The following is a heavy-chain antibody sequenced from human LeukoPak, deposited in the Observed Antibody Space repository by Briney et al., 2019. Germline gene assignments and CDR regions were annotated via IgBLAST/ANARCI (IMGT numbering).Heavy chain of an antibody. V-gene: IGHV3-33*01. CDR3: ARDSAASIANFDY. J-gene: IGHJ4*02. CDR1: GFPFSTYG. CDR2: TWHDGSNK. Sequence: GGSLRLSCAASGFPFSTYGFHWVRQAPGKGLEWVAVTWHDGSNKYYADSVKGRFTISRDNSKNTLYLQMNSLRAEDTAVYYCARDSAASIANFDYWGQGTLVTVSS. D-gene: IGHD6-13*01.